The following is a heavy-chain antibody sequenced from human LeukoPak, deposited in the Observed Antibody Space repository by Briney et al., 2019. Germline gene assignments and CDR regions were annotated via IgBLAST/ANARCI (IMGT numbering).Heavy chain of an antibody. D-gene: IGHD6-13*01. V-gene: IGHV4-31*03. CDR1: GGSISSGGYY. CDR3: ARDRYSSSYGMDV. J-gene: IGHJ6*04. CDR2: IYYSGST. Sequence: SQTLSLTCTVSGGSISSGGYYWSWIRQHPGKGLEWIGYIYYSGSTYYNPPLKSRVTISVDTSKNQFSLKLSSVTAADTAVYYCARDRYSSSYGMDVWGKGTTVTVSS.